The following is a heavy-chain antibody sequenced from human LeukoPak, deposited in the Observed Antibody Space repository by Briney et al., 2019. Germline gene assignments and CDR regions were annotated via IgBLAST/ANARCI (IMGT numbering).Heavy chain of an antibody. V-gene: IGHV3-30-3*01. CDR2: ISYDGSNK. D-gene: IGHD5-18*01. Sequence: PGGSLRLSCAASGFTFSSYAMHWVRPAPGKGLEWVAVISYDGSNKYYADSVKGRFTISRDNSKSTLYLQMNSLRAEDTAVYYCARDGRGYSYGSDYWGQGTLVTVSS. CDR1: GFTFSSYA. J-gene: IGHJ4*02. CDR3: ARDGRGYSYGSDY.